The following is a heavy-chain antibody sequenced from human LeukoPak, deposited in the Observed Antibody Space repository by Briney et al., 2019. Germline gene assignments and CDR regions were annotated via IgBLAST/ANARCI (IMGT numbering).Heavy chain of an antibody. CDR1: GFTFDDYG. Sequence: GGSLRLSCAASGFTFDDYGMSWVRQAPGKGLEWVSGINWNGGSTGYADSVKGRFTISRDNAKNSLYLQMNSLRAEDTALYYCARGDYYDILTGIDYWGQGTLVTVSS. D-gene: IGHD3-9*01. CDR2: INWNGGST. V-gene: IGHV3-20*04. CDR3: ARGDYYDILTGIDY. J-gene: IGHJ4*02.